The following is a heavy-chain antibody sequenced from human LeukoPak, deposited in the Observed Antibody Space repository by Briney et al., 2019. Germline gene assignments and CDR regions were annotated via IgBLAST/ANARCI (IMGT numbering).Heavy chain of an antibody. Sequence: ASVKVSRKASGYTFTSYYMHWVRQAPGQGLEWMGWINPNSGGTNYAQKFQGRVTMTRDTSISTAYMELSRLRSDDTAVYYCARLYYYGSGSYYYYYMDVWGKGTTVTISS. D-gene: IGHD3-10*01. J-gene: IGHJ6*03. V-gene: IGHV1-2*02. CDR3: ARLYYYGSGSYYYYYMDV. CDR1: GYTFTSYY. CDR2: INPNSGGT.